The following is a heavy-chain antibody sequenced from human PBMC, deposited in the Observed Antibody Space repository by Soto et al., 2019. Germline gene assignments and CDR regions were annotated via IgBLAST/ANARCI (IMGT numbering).Heavy chain of an antibody. CDR2: IIPIFGTA. D-gene: IGHD3-3*01. CDR3: ARYVEIGGTIFGVPDQLYYGMDV. CDR1: GGTFSSYA. Sequence: AAQVYCKASGGTFSSYAISWVRQAPGQGLEWMGGIIPIFGTANYAQKFQGRVTITADESTSTAYMELSSLRSEDTAVYYCARYVEIGGTIFGVPDQLYYGMDVWGQGTTVTVSS. J-gene: IGHJ6*02. V-gene: IGHV1-69*13.